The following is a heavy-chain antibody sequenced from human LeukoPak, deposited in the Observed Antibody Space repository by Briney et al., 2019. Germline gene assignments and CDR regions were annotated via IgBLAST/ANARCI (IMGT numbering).Heavy chain of an antibody. V-gene: IGHV3-48*02. CDR1: GFTFSSHS. J-gene: IGHJ4*02. CDR3: ARGCSGASCYDY. CDR2: IISSGNTI. Sequence: GGSLRPSCAASGFTFSSHSMNWVRQAPGKGLEWISCIISSGNTIYYADSVKGRFTISRDNAKNSLYLQMNSLTDEDTAVYYCARGCSGASCYDYWGQGTLVTVST. D-gene: IGHD2-15*01.